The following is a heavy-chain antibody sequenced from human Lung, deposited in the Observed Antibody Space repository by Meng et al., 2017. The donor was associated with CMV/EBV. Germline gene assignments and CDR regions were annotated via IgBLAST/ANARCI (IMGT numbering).Heavy chain of an antibody. Sequence: QEKLQRPGPGLVKPPPTLSLTCAISGDIVSSNSAAWHWIRQSPSRGLEWLGRTYYRSKWYHEYAVSVKSRITISPDTPKNQFSLQLNSMTPEDTAVYYCARGINGGCGDWGQGTLVTVSS. J-gene: IGHJ4*02. CDR1: GDIVSSNSAA. V-gene: IGHV6-1*01. D-gene: IGHD4-23*01. CDR2: TYYRSKWYH. CDR3: ARGINGGCGD.